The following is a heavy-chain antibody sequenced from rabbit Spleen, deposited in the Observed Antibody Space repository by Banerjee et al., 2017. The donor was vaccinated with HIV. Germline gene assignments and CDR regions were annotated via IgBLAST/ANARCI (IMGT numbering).Heavy chain of an antibody. Sequence: QSLEESGGDLVKPGASPTLTCTASGFSLSSYYYMCWVRQAPGKGLEWIACIYNGDGSKYYASWVNGRFTISKTSTTAVTLQMTSLTAADRATYFCARDLVGVIGWNFYLWGQGTLVTVS. V-gene: IGHV1S40*01. J-gene: IGHJ4*01. CDR2: IYNGDGSK. D-gene: IGHD1-1*01. CDR3: ARDLVGVIGWNFYL. CDR1: GFSLSSYYY.